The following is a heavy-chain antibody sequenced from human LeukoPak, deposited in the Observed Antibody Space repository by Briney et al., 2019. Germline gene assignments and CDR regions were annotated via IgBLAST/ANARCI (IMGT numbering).Heavy chain of an antibody. Sequence: GGSLRLSCAASGFTFDDYAMHWVRHAPGKGLEWVSGISWNSGSIGYADSVKGRFTISRDNAKNSLYLQMNSLRAEDTALYYCAKGKDYSNQYYFDYWGQGTLVTVSS. CDR2: ISWNSGSI. J-gene: IGHJ4*02. CDR3: AKGKDYSNQYYFDY. CDR1: GFTFDDYA. V-gene: IGHV3-9*01. D-gene: IGHD4-11*01.